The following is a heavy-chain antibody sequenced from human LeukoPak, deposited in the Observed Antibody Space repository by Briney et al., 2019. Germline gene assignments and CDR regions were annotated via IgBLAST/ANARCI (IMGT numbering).Heavy chain of an antibody. CDR2: IYYSGST. D-gene: IGHD6-13*01. CDR1: GGSISSYY. CDR3: ARERSSWYFAFDI. Sequence: PSETLSLTCTVSGGSISSYYWSWIRQPPGKGLEWIGYIYYSGSTNYNPSLKSRVTISVDMSKNQFSLKLSSVTAADTAVYYCARERSSWYFAFDIWGQGTMVTVSS. J-gene: IGHJ3*02. V-gene: IGHV4-59*01.